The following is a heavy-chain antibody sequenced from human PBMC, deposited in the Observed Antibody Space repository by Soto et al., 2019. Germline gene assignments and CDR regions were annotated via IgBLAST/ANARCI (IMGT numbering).Heavy chain of an antibody. D-gene: IGHD2-15*01. CDR2: INHSGST. CDR1: GGSFSGYY. V-gene: IGHV4-34*01. J-gene: IGHJ5*02. Sequence: SETLSLTCAVYGGSFSGYYWSWIRQPPGKGLEWIGEINHSGSTNYNPSLKSRVTISVDTSKNQFSLKLSSVTAADTAVYYCARVVGVAIGFRGAFDPWGQGTLVTVSS. CDR3: ARVVGVAIGFRGAFDP.